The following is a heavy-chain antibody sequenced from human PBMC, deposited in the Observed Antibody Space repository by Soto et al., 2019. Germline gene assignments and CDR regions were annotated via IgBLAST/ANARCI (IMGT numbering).Heavy chain of an antibody. D-gene: IGHD3-10*01. CDR3: ARAYGYYFDY. J-gene: IGHJ4*02. CDR1: GCSISSYY. V-gene: IGHV4-59*01. Sequence: PSETLSLTCTVSGCSISSYYWSWIRQPPGKGLEWIGYIYYSGSTNYNPSLKSRVTISVDTSKNQFSLKLSSVTAADTAVYYCARAYGYYFDYWGQGTLVTVS. CDR2: IYYSGST.